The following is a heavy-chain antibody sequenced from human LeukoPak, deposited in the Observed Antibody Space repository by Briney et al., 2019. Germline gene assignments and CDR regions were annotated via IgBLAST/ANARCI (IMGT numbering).Heavy chain of an antibody. CDR2: IYSGGST. J-gene: IGHJ6*02. V-gene: IGHV3-53*01. Sequence: GGSLRLSCAASGFTVSSNYMSWVRQAPGKGLEWVSIIYSGGSTYYADSVKGRFTISRDNSKNTLYLQMNSLRAEDTAVYYCAREGVVVLLGVDYYGMDVWGQGTTVTVSS. D-gene: IGHD2-15*01. CDR3: AREGVVVLLGVDYYGMDV. CDR1: GFTVSSNY.